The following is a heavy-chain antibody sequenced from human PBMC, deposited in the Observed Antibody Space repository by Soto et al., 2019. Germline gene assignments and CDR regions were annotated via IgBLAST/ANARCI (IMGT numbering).Heavy chain of an antibody. CDR1: GFTFLDYA. V-gene: IGHV3-49*03. CDR2: ITSKAYGGTP. J-gene: IGHJ4*02. CDR3: TKDIDRGTAEY. Sequence: PGGSLRLSCTTSGFTFLDYAMSWFLQAPGKGLEWLGHITSKAYGGTPDHAPSVRGRFIISRDDSKSIAYLQMNSLKTEDTAVYHCTKDIDRGTAEYWGQGTLVTVSS. D-gene: IGHD3-10*01.